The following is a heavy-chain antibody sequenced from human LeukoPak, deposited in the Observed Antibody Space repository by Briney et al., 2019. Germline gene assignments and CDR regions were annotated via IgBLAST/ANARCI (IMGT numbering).Heavy chain of an antibody. CDR3: ARADVLYGSGSYVFDP. V-gene: IGHV4-38-2*02. Sequence: SETLSLTCTVSGYSISSGYYWGWIRQPPGKGLEWIGSIYHSGSTYYNPSLKSRVTMSVDTSKNQFSLKLSSVTAADTAVYYCARADVLYGSGSYVFDPWGQGTLVTVSS. D-gene: IGHD3-10*01. J-gene: IGHJ5*02. CDR1: GYSISSGYY. CDR2: IYHSGST.